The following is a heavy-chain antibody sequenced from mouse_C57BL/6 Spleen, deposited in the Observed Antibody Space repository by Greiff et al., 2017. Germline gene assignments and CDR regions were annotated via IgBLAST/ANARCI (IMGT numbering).Heavy chain of an antibody. V-gene: IGHV1-72*01. CDR3: AGEGLGPRGFAY. Sequence: VQLLQSGAGLVKPGASLKLSCKASGYTFTSYWMHWVEQRPGRGLEWIGRIASNSGGTKYNEKFKSKVTLTVDKPSSTAYMQLSSLTSEDSAVYYCAGEGLGPRGFAYWGQGTLVTVSA. CDR2: IASNSGGT. J-gene: IGHJ3*01. CDR1: GYTFTSYW. D-gene: IGHD4-1*01.